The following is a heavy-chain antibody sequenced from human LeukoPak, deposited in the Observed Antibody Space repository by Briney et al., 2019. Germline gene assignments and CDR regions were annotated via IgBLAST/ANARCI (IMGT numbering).Heavy chain of an antibody. D-gene: IGHD3-22*01. CDR3: ARPSWTDSSGYSPPDY. CDR2: ISDSGGAT. V-gene: IGHV3-23*01. J-gene: IGHJ4*02. CDR1: GFTFASYA. Sequence: GGSLRLSCAASGFTFASYAMSWVRQAPGKGLEWVSAISDSGGATYYADSVKGRFTISRDNSKNTLYLQMNSLRAEDTAVYYCARPSWTDSSGYSPPDYWGQGTLVTVSS.